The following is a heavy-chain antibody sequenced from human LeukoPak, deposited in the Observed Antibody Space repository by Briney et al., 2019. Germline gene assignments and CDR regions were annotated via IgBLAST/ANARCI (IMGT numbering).Heavy chain of an antibody. CDR3: ARSKVITFGGVIVRPGYYYYYMDV. Sequence: SETLSLTCAVYGGSFSGYYWSWIRQPPGKGLEWIGEINHSGSTNYNPSLKSRVTISVDTSKNQFSLKLSSVTAADTAVYYCARSKVITFGGVIVRPGYYYYYMDVWGKGTTVTVSS. CDR1: GGSFSGYY. CDR2: INHSGST. D-gene: IGHD3-16*02. V-gene: IGHV4-34*01. J-gene: IGHJ6*03.